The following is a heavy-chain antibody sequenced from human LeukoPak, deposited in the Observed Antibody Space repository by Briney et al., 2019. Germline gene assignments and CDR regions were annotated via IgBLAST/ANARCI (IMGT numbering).Heavy chain of an antibody. CDR1: GGTFSSYA. CDR2: INPNSGGT. D-gene: IGHD6-6*01. V-gene: IGHV1-2*02. CDR3: ARDPWDSSSSGNFDY. Sequence: GASVKVSCKASGGTFSSYAISWVRQAPGQGLEWMGWINPNSGGTNYAQKFQGRVTMTRDTSISTAYMELSRLRSDDTAVYYCARDPWDSSSSGNFDYWGQGTLVTVSS. J-gene: IGHJ4*02.